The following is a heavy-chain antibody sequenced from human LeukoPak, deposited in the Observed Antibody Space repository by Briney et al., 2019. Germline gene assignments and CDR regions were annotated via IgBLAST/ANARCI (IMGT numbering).Heavy chain of an antibody. CDR3: ARDGDAPMTDFDY. CDR2: IKTDGSIT. V-gene: IGHV3-74*01. CDR1: GFTFSSYW. Sequence: PGGSLRLSCAASGFTFSSYWTCWVRQDPGKGLAWVSCIKTDGSITAYAGSVKGRFTISRDNAKNTLYLQMNSLRADDTAVYYCARDGDAPMTDFDYWGQGTLVTVSS. J-gene: IGHJ4*02. D-gene: IGHD2-21*02.